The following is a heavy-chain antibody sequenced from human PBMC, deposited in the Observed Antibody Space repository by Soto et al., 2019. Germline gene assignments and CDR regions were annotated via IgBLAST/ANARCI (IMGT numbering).Heavy chain of an antibody. D-gene: IGHD3-22*01. Sequence: ASVKVSGKASGYTFTSYGISWVRQAPGQGLEWMGWISAYNGNTNYAQKLQGRVTMTTDTSTSTAYMELRSLRSDDTAVYYCARFWSGYTYYYDSSGYYYFDYWGQGTLVTVSS. J-gene: IGHJ4*02. CDR1: GYTFTSYG. CDR3: ARFWSGYTYYYDSSGYYYFDY. CDR2: ISAYNGNT. V-gene: IGHV1-18*01.